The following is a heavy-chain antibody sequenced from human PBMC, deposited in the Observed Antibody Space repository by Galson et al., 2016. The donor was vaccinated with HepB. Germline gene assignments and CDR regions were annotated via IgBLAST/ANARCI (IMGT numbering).Heavy chain of an antibody. J-gene: IGHJ6*02. Sequence: SLRLSCAASGSTFNSSSMNWFRPAPGEGLEWVSSISSMSNYVYYADSVKGRFTISRDNADNSLYLQMNSLRAEDTAVYYYASEVWAARTDYYAMDVWGQGTTVTVSS. CDR2: ISSMSNYV. D-gene: IGHD6-6*01. CDR3: ASEVWAARTDYYAMDV. V-gene: IGHV3-21*01. CDR1: GSTFNSSS.